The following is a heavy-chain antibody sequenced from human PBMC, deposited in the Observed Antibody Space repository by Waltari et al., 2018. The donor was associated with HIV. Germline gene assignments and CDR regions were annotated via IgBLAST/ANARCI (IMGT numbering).Heavy chain of an antibody. Sequence: QVQLVQSGAEVKKPGASVKVSCTASGYTFTSYGISWVRQAPGPGLEWMGWISAYNGNTNYAQKLQGRVTMTTDTSTSTAYMELRSLRSDDTAVYYCARDTNVDYYDSSGAPYSWGQGTLVTVSS. V-gene: IGHV1-18*01. D-gene: IGHD3-22*01. CDR3: ARDTNVDYYDSSGAPYS. CDR1: GYTFTSYG. CDR2: ISAYNGNT. J-gene: IGHJ4*02.